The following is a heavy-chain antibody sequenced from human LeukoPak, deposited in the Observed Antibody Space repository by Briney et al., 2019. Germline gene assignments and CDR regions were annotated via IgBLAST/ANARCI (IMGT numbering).Heavy chain of an antibody. CDR3: ASGGRSFGYDS. Sequence: PGGSLRLSCVASGFTFSSYWMYWVRQAPGKGLVWVSHISTDESSTSYADSVKGRFTTSRDNAKNTLYLQMNSLRGEDTAVYYCASGGRSFGYDSWGQGTLVTVSS. D-gene: IGHD2-15*01. CDR2: ISTDESST. V-gene: IGHV3-74*01. J-gene: IGHJ4*02. CDR1: GFTFSSYW.